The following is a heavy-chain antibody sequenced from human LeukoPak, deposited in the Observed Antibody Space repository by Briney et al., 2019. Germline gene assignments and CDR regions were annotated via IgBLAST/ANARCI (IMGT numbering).Heavy chain of an antibody. CDR3: ARGGGLDV. CDR1: GFTFSSYW. J-gene: IGHJ6*02. D-gene: IGHD3-16*01. Sequence: GGSLRLSCAASGFTFSSYWMNWARQAPGKGLEWVASINHNGNVNYYVDSVKGRFTISRDNAKNSLYLQMSNLIAEDTAVYFCARGGGLDVWGQGATVTVSS. CDR2: INHNGNVN. V-gene: IGHV3-7*03.